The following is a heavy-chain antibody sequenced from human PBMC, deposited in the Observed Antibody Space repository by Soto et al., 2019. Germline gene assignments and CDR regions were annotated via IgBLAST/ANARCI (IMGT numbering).Heavy chain of an antibody. CDR2: INPNSGGT. CDR3: ARGSSSWHDAFDI. Sequence: GASVKVSCKASGYTFTGYYMHWVRQAPGQGLEWMGWINPNSGGTNYAQKFQGWVTMTRDTSISTAYMELSRLRSDDTAVYYCARGSSSWHDAFDIWGQGTMVTVSS. V-gene: IGHV1-2*04. J-gene: IGHJ3*02. D-gene: IGHD6-13*01. CDR1: GYTFTGYY.